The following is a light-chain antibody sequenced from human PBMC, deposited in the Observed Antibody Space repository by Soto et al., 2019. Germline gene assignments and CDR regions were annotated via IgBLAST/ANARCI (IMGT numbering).Light chain of an antibody. CDR3: QHYNSFSRT. CDR2: GAS. Sequence: DIQMTQSPSPLSASVGDRVTITCRASQTISTYLNWYQQKPGKAPKLLIYGASSLQSGVPSRFSGSGSGTDFTLTITRLQPDDFATYYCQHYNSFSRTFGQGTKVDIK. V-gene: IGKV1-39*01. CDR1: QTISTY. J-gene: IGKJ1*01.